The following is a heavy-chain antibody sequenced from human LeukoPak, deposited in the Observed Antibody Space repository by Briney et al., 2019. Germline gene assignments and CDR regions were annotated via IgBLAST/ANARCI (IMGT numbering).Heavy chain of an antibody. V-gene: IGHV4-59*01. CDR1: GGSISSYY. CDR2: IYYIGST. Sequence: PSETLSLTCTVSGGSISSYYWSWIRQPPGKGLEWIGYIYYIGSTNYNPSLKSRVTISVDTSKNQFSLKLSSVTAADTAVYYCARGHDYVWGSYQGGYFDYWGQGTLVTVSS. CDR3: ARGHDYVWGSYQGGYFDY. D-gene: IGHD3-16*02. J-gene: IGHJ4*02.